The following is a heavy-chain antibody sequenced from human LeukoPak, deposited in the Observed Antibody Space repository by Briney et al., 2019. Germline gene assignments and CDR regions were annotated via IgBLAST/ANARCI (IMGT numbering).Heavy chain of an antibody. CDR1: GGSISSYY. J-gene: IGHJ4*02. CDR2: IYYSGST. D-gene: IGHD1-26*01. V-gene: IGHV4-59*01. Sequence: SETLSLTCTVSGGSISSYYWSWIRQPPGKGLEWIGYIYYSGSTNYNPSLKSRVTISVDTSKNQFSLKLSSVTAADTAVYYCARATYSGTLFDYWGQGTLVTVSS. CDR3: ARATYSGTLFDY.